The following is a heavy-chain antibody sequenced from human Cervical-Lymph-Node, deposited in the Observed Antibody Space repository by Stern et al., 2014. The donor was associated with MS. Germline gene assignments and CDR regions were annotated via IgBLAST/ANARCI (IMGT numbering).Heavy chain of an antibody. D-gene: IGHD2-21*01. Sequence: QVTLRESGPALVKPTQTLTLTCTFSGFSLISSGMSVSWIRQPPGKALEWLARIDWADDKFYSTSLRTRLTIAKDTSKNQVVLTMTNVDPVDTATYYCARTNVPHSPGFTFSYYYYAMDVWGQGTTVTVSS. CDR2: IDWADDK. V-gene: IGHV2-70*17. CDR1: GFSLISSGMS. J-gene: IGHJ6*02. CDR3: ARTNVPHSPGFTFSYYYYAMDV.